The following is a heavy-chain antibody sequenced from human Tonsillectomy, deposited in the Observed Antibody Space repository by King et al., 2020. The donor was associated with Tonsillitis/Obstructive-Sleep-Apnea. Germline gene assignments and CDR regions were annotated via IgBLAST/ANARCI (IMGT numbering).Heavy chain of an antibody. Sequence: VQLVESEGGVVQPGRSLRLSCAASGFTFSSYAMHWVRQAPGKGLEWVAVISYDGSNKYYADSVKGRFTISRDNSKNTLYLQMNSLRAEDTAVYYCAREGSEWLWGYWGQGTLVTVSS. CDR2: ISYDGSNK. D-gene: IGHD3-3*01. CDR3: AREGSEWLWGY. V-gene: IGHV3-30*04. J-gene: IGHJ4*02. CDR1: GFTFSSYA.